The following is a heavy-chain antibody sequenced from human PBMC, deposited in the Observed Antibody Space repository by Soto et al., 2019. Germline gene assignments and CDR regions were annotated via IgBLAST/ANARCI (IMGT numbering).Heavy chain of an antibody. CDR3: ARWTYCGGDCYWLDF. CDR1: GGSISGFY. V-gene: IGHV4-59*01. CDR2: IYYSGSA. J-gene: IGHJ4*02. Sequence: QVQLQESGPGLVKPSETLSLTCTISGGSISGFYWGWIRQPPGKGLEWIGNIYYSGSANYDPSLRSRVTISLNTSKSQFSLNLNSVTAADTAIYYCARWTYCGGDCYWLDFWGQGTLVTVSS. D-gene: IGHD2-21*02.